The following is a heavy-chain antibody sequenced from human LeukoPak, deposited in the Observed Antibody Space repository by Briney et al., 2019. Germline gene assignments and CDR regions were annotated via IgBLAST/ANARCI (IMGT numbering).Heavy chain of an antibody. CDR1: GYTFTTYD. CDR3: TRNIAPGGKGYYFDY. Sequence: ASVKVSCKASGYTFTTYDFNWLRQATGHGLEWMGSMNPTSGNTGYAQNFQGRVTMTRDTSTSTAYLELSSLGSEDTAVYYCTRNIAPGGKGYYFDYWGQGTLVTVSS. J-gene: IGHJ4*02. V-gene: IGHV1-8*01. CDR2: MNPTSGNT. D-gene: IGHD6-13*01.